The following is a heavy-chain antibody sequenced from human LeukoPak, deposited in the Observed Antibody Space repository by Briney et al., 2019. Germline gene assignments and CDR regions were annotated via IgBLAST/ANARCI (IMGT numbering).Heavy chain of an antibody. V-gene: IGHV4-59*08. CDR1: GGSISSYY. D-gene: IGHD5-18*01. J-gene: IGHJ4*02. CDR2: IYYSGST. Sequence: AETLSLTCTVSGGSISSYYWSWIRQPPGKGLEWIGYIYYSGSTNYNPSLKSRVTISVDTSKNQLSLKLSSVTAENAAVYYWANVGGTAMGYFDYWGQGTLVTVSS. CDR3: ANVGGTAMGYFDY.